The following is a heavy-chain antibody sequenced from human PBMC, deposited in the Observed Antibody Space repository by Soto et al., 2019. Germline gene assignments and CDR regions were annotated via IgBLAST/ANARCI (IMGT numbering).Heavy chain of an antibody. D-gene: IGHD3-22*01. J-gene: IGHJ4*02. Sequence: QLQLQESGPGLVKPSETLSLTCTVSGDSVTISDYYWGWIRQPPRKGLEWMGSIHYSGSTYYNPSLKSRVTISGDTSKKQFSLKLTSVTAAAAAVYYCAAHDSGGYYAEYWGQGTLVTVSA. V-gene: IGHV4-39*01. CDR3: AAHDSGGYYAEY. CDR1: GDSVTISDYY. CDR2: IHYSGST.